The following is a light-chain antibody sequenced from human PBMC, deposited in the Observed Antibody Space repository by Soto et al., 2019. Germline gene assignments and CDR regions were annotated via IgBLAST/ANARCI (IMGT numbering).Light chain of an antibody. V-gene: IGKV1-5*01. CDR3: QQYNSYPWT. J-gene: IGKJ1*01. CDR1: QSISSW. CDR2: DAS. Sequence: IQMTQSPSTLSASVGDGVTIACRASQSISSWLAWYQQKPGKAPQLLIYDASSLQSGVPSRFSGSGSGTEFTHTVSSLQPDDFATYYCQQYNSYPWTFGQGTKVEI.